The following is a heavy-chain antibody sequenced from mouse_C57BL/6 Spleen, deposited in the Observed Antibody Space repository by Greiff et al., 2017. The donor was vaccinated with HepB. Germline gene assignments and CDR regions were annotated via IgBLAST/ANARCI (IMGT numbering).Heavy chain of an antibody. CDR1: GYAFSSSW. J-gene: IGHJ2*01. D-gene: IGHD1-1*01. Sequence: QVHVKQSGPELVKPGASVKISCKASGYAFSSSWMNWVKQRPGKGLEWIGRIYPGDGDTNYNGKFKGKATLTADKSSSTAYMQLSSLTSEDSAVYFCARFYGSSYDWGQGTTLTVSS. V-gene: IGHV1-82*01. CDR2: IYPGDGDT. CDR3: ARFYGSSYD.